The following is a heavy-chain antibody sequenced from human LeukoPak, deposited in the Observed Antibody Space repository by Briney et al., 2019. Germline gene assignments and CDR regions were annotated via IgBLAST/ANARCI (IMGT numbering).Heavy chain of an antibody. V-gene: IGHV4-34*01. J-gene: IGHJ5*02. Sequence: SETLSLTCAVYGGSFSGYYWSWIRQPPGKGLEWIGEINHSGSTNYNPSLKSRVTISVDTSKNQFSLKLSSVTAADTAVYYCARRPYCSSTSCYAGNWFDPWGQGTLVTVSS. CDR3: ARRPYCSSTSCYAGNWFDP. CDR2: INHSGST. CDR1: GGSFSGYY. D-gene: IGHD2-2*01.